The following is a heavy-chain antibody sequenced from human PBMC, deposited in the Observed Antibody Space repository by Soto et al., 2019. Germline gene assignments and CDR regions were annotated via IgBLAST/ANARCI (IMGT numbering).Heavy chain of an antibody. CDR2: TYHSGGA. D-gene: IGHD3-22*01. CDR3: ARDSRSGYYFDN. J-gene: IGHJ4*02. V-gene: IGHV4-30-2*01. Sequence: QLQLQESGSGLVKPSQTLSLTCVVSGDSISSGGYSWNWIRQPPGKGLEWIGHTYHSGGALYNPSLDSRVTISVDKSKNHFSLRLTSVTAADTAAYYCARDSRSGYYFDNWGQGTLVTVSS. CDR1: GDSISSGGYS.